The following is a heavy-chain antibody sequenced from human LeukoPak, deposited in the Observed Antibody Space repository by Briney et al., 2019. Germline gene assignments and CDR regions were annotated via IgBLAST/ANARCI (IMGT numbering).Heavy chain of an antibody. CDR1: GFTFSNYA. V-gene: IGHV3-23*01. CDR2: ISGSGGST. D-gene: IGHD1-7*01. Sequence: PGGSLRLSCAASGFTFSNYAMSWVRQAPGKGLEWVSAISGSGGSTYYADSVKGRFTISRDNAKNSLYLQMNSLRAEDTAVYYCARDKELAFDYWGQGTLVTVSS. J-gene: IGHJ4*02. CDR3: ARDKELAFDY.